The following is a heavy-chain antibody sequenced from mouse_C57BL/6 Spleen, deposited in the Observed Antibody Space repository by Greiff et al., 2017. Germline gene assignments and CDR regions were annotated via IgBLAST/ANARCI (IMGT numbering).Heavy chain of an antibody. D-gene: IGHD1-1*01. J-gene: IGHJ2*01. Sequence: EVQLVESGGGLVKPGGSLKLSCAASGFTFSSSAMSWVRQTPEKRLEWVATIRDGGRYTYYPDNVKGRFTSSRANAKNTLYLQRSHLKSEDTAMYYCARDRRTTVFDYWGQGTTLTVSS. CDR1: GFTFSSSA. CDR3: ARDRRTTVFDY. V-gene: IGHV5-4*01. CDR2: IRDGGRYT.